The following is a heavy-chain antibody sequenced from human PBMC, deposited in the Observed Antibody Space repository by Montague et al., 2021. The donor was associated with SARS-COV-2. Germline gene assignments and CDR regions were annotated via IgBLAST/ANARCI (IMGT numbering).Heavy chain of an antibody. CDR1: GFTFSTYA. Sequence: SLRLSCAASGFTFSTYAMHWVRQAPGKGLEWVAVISYDGHNKYYADSVKGRFTISRDNSKNTLYLQMNSLRPEDTAGYYCARAKGGNYYYGMDVWGQGTTVTVSS. CDR2: ISYDGHNK. V-gene: IGHV3-30*04. D-gene: IGHD3-16*01. CDR3: ARAKGGNYYYGMDV. J-gene: IGHJ6*02.